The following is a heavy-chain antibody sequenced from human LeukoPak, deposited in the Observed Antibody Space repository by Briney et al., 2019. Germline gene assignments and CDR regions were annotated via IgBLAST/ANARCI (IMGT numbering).Heavy chain of an antibody. V-gene: IGHV4-59*01. CDR3: ARGGGVAGTPYNPYDY. D-gene: IGHD6-19*01. CDR1: GGSISSYY. J-gene: IGHJ4*02. CDR2: IYYSGST. Sequence: SETLSLTCTVSGGSISSYYWSWIRQPPGKGLEWIGYIYYSGSTNYNPSLKSRVTISVDTSKNQFSLKLSSVTAADTAVYYCARGGGVAGTPYNPYDYWGQGTLVTVSA.